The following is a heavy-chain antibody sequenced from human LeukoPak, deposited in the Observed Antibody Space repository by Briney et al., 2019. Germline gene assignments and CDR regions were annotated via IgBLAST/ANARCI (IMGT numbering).Heavy chain of an antibody. Sequence: GGSLRLSCAASGFTFSGYDMHWVRQAPGKGLEWVALIRSDGSDKYYADSVKGRFTISRDNSKNTVFLQMNSLRAEDTAVYYCAKDIAAAGGPCAYWGRGTLVSVSS. CDR1: GFTFSGYD. CDR3: AKDIAAAGGPCAY. J-gene: IGHJ4*02. D-gene: IGHD6-13*01. CDR2: IRSDGSDK. V-gene: IGHV3-30*02.